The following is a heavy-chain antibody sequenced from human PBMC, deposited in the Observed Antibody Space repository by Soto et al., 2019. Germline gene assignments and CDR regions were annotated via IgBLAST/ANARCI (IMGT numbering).Heavy chain of an antibody. CDR1: GGSMTSYY. V-gene: IGHV4-34*01. Sequence: SETLSLTCTVSGGSMTSYYWSWIRQPPGKGLEWIGEINHSGSTNYNPSLKSRVTISVDTSKSQFSLNLSFVTAADTAVYYCATMGTPATGLYFFDYWGQGSLVTVS. J-gene: IGHJ4*02. CDR2: INHSGST. CDR3: ATMGTPATGLYFFDY. D-gene: IGHD2-15*01.